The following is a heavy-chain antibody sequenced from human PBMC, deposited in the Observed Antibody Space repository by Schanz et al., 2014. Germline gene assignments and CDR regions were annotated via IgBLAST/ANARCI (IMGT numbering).Heavy chain of an antibody. CDR3: AIHDPYGRRGAYSREFDF. Sequence: EVHLVESGGGLVQPGGSLRLSCAASGFTFSSHWMHWVRQDPGKGLVWVARINSGGSNTDYADSVTGRFTISRDSSKNTLLRQMNSLRTEDTAVYYCAIHDPYGRRGAYSREFDFWGQGTLVTVSS. CDR1: GFTFSSHW. CDR2: INSGGSNT. J-gene: IGHJ4*02. D-gene: IGHD2-15*01. V-gene: IGHV3-74*02.